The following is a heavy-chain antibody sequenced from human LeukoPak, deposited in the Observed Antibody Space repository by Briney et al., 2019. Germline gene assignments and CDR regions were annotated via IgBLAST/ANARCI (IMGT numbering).Heavy chain of an antibody. V-gene: IGHV3-21*01. CDR3: ARNTPTYSTPGY. Sequence: GGSLRLSCAASGFTFSSYSMNWVRQAPGKGLEWVSSISSSSSYIYYADSVKGRFTISRDNAKNSLYLQMNSLRAEDTAMYYCARNTPTYSTPGYWGQGTLVTVSS. CDR1: GFTFSSYS. D-gene: IGHD6-13*01. J-gene: IGHJ4*02. CDR2: ISSSSSYI.